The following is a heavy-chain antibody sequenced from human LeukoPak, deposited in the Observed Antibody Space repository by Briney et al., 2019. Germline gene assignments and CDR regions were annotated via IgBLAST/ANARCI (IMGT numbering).Heavy chain of an antibody. V-gene: IGHV3-7*01. CDR1: GFPFSGYW. J-gene: IGHJ4*02. CDR2: INQDGSEQ. CDR3: SRSLEY. Sequence: GGSLRLSCAASGFPFSGYWMDGVRQAPERGMEWVANINQDGSEQYYAASVKGRFTISRDNARNSLYLQMNSLRAEDTAVYYCSRSLEYLGQGALVTVSS.